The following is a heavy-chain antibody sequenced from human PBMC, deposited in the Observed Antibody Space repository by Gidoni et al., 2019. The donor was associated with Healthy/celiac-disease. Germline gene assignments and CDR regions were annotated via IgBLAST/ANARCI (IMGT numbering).Heavy chain of an antibody. CDR3: AKDPHYGDYGLDY. CDR2: ISWNSGSI. CDR1: GFTFDDYA. D-gene: IGHD4-17*01. V-gene: IGHV3-9*01. J-gene: IGHJ4*02. Sequence: EVQLVESGGGLVQPGRSLRLSCAASGFTFDDYAMHWVRQAPGKGLEWVSGISWNSGSIGYADSVKGRFTISRDNAKNSLYLQMNSLRAEDTALYYCAKDPHYGDYGLDYWGQGTLVTVSS.